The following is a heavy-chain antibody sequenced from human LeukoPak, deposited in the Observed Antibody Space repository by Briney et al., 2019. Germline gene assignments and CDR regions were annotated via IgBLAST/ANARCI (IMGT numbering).Heavy chain of an antibody. CDR2: FDPEDGET. V-gene: IGHV1-24*01. J-gene: IGHJ4*02. CDR3: ATVPILTGYYGAFDY. CDR1: GYTFTSYG. D-gene: IGHD3-9*01. Sequence: ASVKVSCKASGYTFTSYGISWVRQAPGKGLEWMGGFDPEDGETIYAQKFQGRVTMTEDTSTDTAYMELSSLRSEDTAVYYCATVPILTGYYGAFDYWGPGTLVTVSS.